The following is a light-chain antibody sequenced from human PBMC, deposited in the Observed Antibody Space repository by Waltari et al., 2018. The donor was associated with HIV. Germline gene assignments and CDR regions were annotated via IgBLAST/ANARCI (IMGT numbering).Light chain of an antibody. Sequence: HSALTQPASASGSLGQSITISCLGTSSDVGGFNYVSWYQQSPDKAPQFVIYDVSNRPSGVFGRFSGSKSGSAASLTVSGLQPEDEADYYCCSYSSSSTGLFGGGTRLTVL. CDR3: CSYSSSSTGL. CDR1: SSDVGGFNY. J-gene: IGLJ2*01. CDR2: DVS. V-gene: IGLV2-14*03.